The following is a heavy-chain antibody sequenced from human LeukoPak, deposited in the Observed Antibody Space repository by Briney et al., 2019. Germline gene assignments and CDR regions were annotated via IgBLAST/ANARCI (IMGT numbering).Heavy chain of an antibody. J-gene: IGHJ4*02. CDR1: GGSISSGDYY. D-gene: IGHD6-13*01. V-gene: IGHV4-30-4*08. Sequence: SQTLSLTCTVSGGSISSGDYYWSWIRQPPGKGLEWIGYIYYSGSTYYNPSLKSRVTISVDTSKNQFSLKLSSVTAADTAVYYCARYKAAAGKSIDYWGQGTLVTVSS. CDR2: IYYSGST. CDR3: ARYKAAAGKSIDY.